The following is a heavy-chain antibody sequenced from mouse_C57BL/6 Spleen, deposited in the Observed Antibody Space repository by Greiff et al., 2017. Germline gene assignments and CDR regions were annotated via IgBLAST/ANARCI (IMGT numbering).Heavy chain of an antibody. V-gene: IGHV5-16*01. J-gene: IGHJ2*01. CDR1: GFTFSDYY. D-gene: IGHD1-1*01. CDR3: ARGDYDGSSHYFDY. Sequence: EVQLQESEGGLVQPGSSMKLSCTASGFTFSDYYMAWVRQVPEKGLEWVANINYDGSSTYYLDSLKSRFIISRDNAKNILYLQMSSLKSEDTATYYGARGDYDGSSHYFDYWGQGTTLTVSS. CDR2: INYDGSST.